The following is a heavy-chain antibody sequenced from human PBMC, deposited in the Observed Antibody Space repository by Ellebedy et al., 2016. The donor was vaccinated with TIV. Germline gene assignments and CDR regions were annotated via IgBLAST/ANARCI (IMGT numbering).Heavy chain of an antibody. CDR3: ARVSRDGYNLDY. D-gene: IGHD5-24*01. V-gene: IGHV4-4*07. J-gene: IGHJ4*02. CDR2: IYPNGSP. CDR1: GGSISSYY. Sequence: SETLSLTXTVSGGSISSYYWSWIRQPAGKGLEWIGRIYPNGSPNYNPSLRSRVTMSVDTSKNQFSLKLRSVTAADTAVYYCARVSRDGYNLDYWGQGTLVTVSS.